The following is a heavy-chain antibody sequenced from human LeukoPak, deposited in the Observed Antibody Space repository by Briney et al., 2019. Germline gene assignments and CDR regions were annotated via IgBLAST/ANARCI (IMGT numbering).Heavy chain of an antibody. CDR3: ARVGSRFGEMSFDY. D-gene: IGHD3-10*01. CDR1: GVSISNYY. V-gene: IGHV4-38-2*02. J-gene: IGHJ4*02. Sequence: SETLSLTCTVSGVSISNYYWSWIRQPPGKGLEWIGSIYHSGSTYYNPSLKSRVTISVDTSKNQFSLKLSSVTAADTAVYYCARVGSRFGEMSFDYWGQGTLVTVSS. CDR2: IYHSGST.